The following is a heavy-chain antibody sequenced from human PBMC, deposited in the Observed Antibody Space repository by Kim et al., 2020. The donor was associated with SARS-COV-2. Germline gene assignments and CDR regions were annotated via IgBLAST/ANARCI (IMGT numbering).Heavy chain of an antibody. J-gene: IGHJ5*02. Sequence: GESLKISCKGSGNSFTNYWITWVRQMPGKGLEWMGMIDPSDSYTKYSPSFQSHVTVSADKSITTAYLQWSSLKASDTAMYYCVRHPYGSGPRDWFDPWGQGTLVTVSS. CDR2: IDPSDSYT. D-gene: IGHD3-10*01. V-gene: IGHV5-10-1*01. CDR1: GNSFTNYW. CDR3: VRHPYGSGPRDWFDP.